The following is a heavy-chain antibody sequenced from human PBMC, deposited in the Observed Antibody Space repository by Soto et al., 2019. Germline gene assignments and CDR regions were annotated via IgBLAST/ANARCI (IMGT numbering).Heavy chain of an antibody. CDR3: ARVSTYYDFWSGYSPGYNYYGMDV. V-gene: IGHV4-31*02. D-gene: IGHD3-3*01. Sequence: GGSISSGGYYWSWIRQHPGKGLEWIGYIYYSGSTYYNPSLKSRVTISVDTSKNQFSLKLSSVTAADTAVYYCARVSTYYDFWSGYSPGYNYYGMDVWGQGTTVTVSS. CDR2: IYYSGST. J-gene: IGHJ6*02. CDR1: GGSISSGGYY.